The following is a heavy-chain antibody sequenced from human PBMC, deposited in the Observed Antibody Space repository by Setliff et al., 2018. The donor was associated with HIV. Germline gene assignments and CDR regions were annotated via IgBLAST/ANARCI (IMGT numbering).Heavy chain of an antibody. CDR2: IYYTGST. CDR3: ARGEDYYYYYMDV. Sequence: PSETLSLTCPVSGDSLNSAGYYCSWIRQHPGKGLEWIGHIYYTGSTYYHASLKSRVSMSVDTSKNQFSLKLNSVTAADTAVYDCARGEDYYYYYMDVWGKGATGTVS. D-gene: IGHD3-16*01. CDR1: GDSLNSAGYY. J-gene: IGHJ6*03. V-gene: IGHV4-31*03.